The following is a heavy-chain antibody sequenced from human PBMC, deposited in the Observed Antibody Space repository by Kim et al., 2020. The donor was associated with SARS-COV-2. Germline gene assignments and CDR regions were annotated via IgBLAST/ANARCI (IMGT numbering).Heavy chain of an antibody. CDR2: ST. J-gene: IGHJ5*02. CDR3: ARGYPSWFDP. V-gene: IGHV4-34*01. Sequence: STNYNSSLKSRVTISINTSKNQFSLRLSSVTAADTAVYYCARGYPSWFDPWGQGTLVTVSS.